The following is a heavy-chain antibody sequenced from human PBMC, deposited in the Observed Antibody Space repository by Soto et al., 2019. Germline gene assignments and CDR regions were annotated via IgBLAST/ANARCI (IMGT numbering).Heavy chain of an antibody. CDR1: GGAISSGGYY. CDR3: ARSVGVAAAGPFDY. J-gene: IGHJ4*02. V-gene: IGHV4-31*03. Sequence: QAQLQESGPGLVKPSQTLSLTCTVSGGAISSGGYYWSWIRQHPGKGLEWIGYIYYSGSTYYNPSLKSRVTISVDTSKTQFSLKLSSVTAADTAVYYCARSVGVAAAGPFDYWGQGTLVTVSS. CDR2: IYYSGST. D-gene: IGHD6-13*01.